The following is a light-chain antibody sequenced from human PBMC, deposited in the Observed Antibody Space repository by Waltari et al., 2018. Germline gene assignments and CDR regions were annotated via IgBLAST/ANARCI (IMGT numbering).Light chain of an antibody. J-gene: IGLJ3*02. Sequence: QSALTQPPSASGSPGQSVTISCTGTSSDVGGYNYVPWFQPRPGKAPKVMIYEVSKGPSGVPDRFSGSKSGNTASLIVSGLQAEDEADYYCSSYAGSKFWVFGGGTKLTVL. V-gene: IGLV2-8*01. CDR3: SSYAGSKFWV. CDR1: SSDVGGYNY. CDR2: EVS.